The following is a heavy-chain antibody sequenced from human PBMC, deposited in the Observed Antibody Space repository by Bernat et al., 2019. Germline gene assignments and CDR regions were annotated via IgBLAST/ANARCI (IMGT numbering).Heavy chain of an antibody. V-gene: IGHV2-5*02. J-gene: IGHJ3*02. Sequence: QITLKESGPTLVKPTQTLTLTCTFSGFSLSTSGVGVGWIRQPPGKALEWLALIYWDDDKRYSPSLKSRLTITKDTSKNQMVLTMTNMDPVDTATYYCAHRRISGGTTGRGAFDIWGQGTMVTVSS. CDR1: GFSLSTSGVG. CDR3: AHRRISGGTTGRGAFDI. D-gene: IGHD1-26*01. CDR2: IYWDDDK.